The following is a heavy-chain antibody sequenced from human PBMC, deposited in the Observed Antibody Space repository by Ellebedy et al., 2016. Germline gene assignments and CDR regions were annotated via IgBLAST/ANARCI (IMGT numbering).Heavy chain of an antibody. CDR2: ISDSGGST. Sequence: GESLKISXAASGFTFSSYAMSWVRQAPGKGLEWVSAISDSGGSTFYADSVKGRFTVSRDNSKNTLYLQMNSLRAEDTAVYHCAKSSSTTSYYYYYMDVWGKGTTVTVSS. D-gene: IGHD2-2*01. CDR1: GFTFSSYA. J-gene: IGHJ6*03. V-gene: IGHV3-23*01. CDR3: AKSSSTTSYYYYYMDV.